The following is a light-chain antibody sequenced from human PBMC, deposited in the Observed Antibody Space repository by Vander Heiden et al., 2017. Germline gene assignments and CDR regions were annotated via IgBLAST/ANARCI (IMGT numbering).Light chain of an antibody. CDR3: QQSYSTTPIT. J-gene: IGKJ5*01. CDR1: QNISSY. V-gene: IGKV1-39*01. Sequence: DIQMTQPSPSLFSSSGDRVTITCRPSQNISSYLNWYQQKPGKAPKLLIYDASSLQNRVPSRFSGSRSGTDFTLTISSLQPEDFAAYYYQQSYSTTPITFGQGTRLEIK. CDR2: DAS.